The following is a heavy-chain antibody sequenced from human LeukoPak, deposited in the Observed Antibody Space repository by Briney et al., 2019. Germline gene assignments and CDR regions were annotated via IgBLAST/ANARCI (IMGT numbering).Heavy chain of an antibody. V-gene: IGHV1-69*05. CDR2: IIPIFGTA. J-gene: IGHJ3*02. D-gene: IGHD3-22*01. CDR3: ARGRTMIVNDAFDI. Sequence: SVKVSCKASGGTFISYAISWVRQAPGQGLEWMGGIIPIFGTANYAQKFQGRVTITTDESTSTAYMELSSLRSKDTAVYYCARGRTMIVNDAFDIWGQGTMVTVSS. CDR1: GGTFISYA.